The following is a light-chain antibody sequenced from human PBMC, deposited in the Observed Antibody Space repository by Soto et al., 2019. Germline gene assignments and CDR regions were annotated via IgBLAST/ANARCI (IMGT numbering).Light chain of an antibody. CDR1: QSVSSY. J-gene: IGKJ4*01. CDR3: QQRSNWPLP. CDR2: DAS. Sequence: EIVLTQSLATRSLSPGKRATLSCRASQSVSSYLAWYQQKPGQAPRLLIYDASNRATGIPARFSGSGSGTDFTLTISSLEPEDFAVYYCQQRSNWPLPFGGGTKGISN. V-gene: IGKV3-11*01.